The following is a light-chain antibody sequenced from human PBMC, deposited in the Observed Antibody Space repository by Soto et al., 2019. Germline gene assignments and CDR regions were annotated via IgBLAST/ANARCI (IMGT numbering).Light chain of an antibody. V-gene: IGKV3-15*01. CDR2: SAS. CDR3: QQYNKWPQWT. Sequence: VMTQAPATLSVSPGEIATLSCRASQSVSSNLAWYQQKPGQAPSLLIFSASTRATGVPARFSGSGSGTEFTLTISSLQSEDFAVYYCQQYNKWPQWTFGQGTKVDIK. J-gene: IGKJ1*01. CDR1: QSVSSN.